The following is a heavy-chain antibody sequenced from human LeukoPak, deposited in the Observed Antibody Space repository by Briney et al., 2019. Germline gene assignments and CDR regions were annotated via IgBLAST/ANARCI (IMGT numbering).Heavy chain of an antibody. J-gene: IGHJ4*02. Sequence: GGSLRPSCAASGFTFSGHWMHWVRQAPGKGLVWVSRINSDGSTTDYADSVRGRLTTSRDNAKNTLYLQMNSLRVEDTAVYYCVRDSSGSYWGQGTLVTVSS. V-gene: IGHV3-74*01. CDR2: INSDGSTT. D-gene: IGHD3-22*01. CDR1: GFTFSGHW. CDR3: VRDSSGSY.